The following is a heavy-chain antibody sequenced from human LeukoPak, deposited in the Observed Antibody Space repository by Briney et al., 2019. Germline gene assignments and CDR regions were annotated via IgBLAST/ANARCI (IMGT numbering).Heavy chain of an antibody. Sequence: PGGSLRLACAASGFTYSTYEMNWVRQAPGKGLEWASYISSSGSTMYYADSAKGRFTISRDNAKNSLYLKMNSLRAEDTAVYYCARDRKAGYYYYGMDVWGQGTTVTVSS. D-gene: IGHD1-14*01. CDR3: ARDRKAGYYYYGMDV. CDR1: GFTYSTYE. J-gene: IGHJ6*02. V-gene: IGHV3-48*03. CDR2: ISSSGSTM.